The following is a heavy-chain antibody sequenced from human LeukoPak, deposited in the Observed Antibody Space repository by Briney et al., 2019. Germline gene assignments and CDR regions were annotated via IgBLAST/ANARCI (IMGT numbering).Heavy chain of an antibody. Sequence: SETLSLTCTVSGGSISSGSYYWSWIRQPAGKGLEWIGHIYTTGNTNYNPSLKSRVTISVDTSKNQFSLKLSSVTAADTAVYYCTRGSIAYYYMDVWGKGTTVTISS. CDR3: TRGSIAYYYMDV. J-gene: IGHJ6*03. D-gene: IGHD3-22*01. V-gene: IGHV4-61*09. CDR2: IYTTGNT. CDR1: GGSISSGSYY.